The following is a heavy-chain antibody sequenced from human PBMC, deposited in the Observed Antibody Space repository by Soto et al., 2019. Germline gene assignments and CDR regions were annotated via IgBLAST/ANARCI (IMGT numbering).Heavy chain of an antibody. D-gene: IGHD3-10*01. Sequence: EVQLLESGGGLVQPGGSLRLSCAASGFGFSNYAMTWVRQAPGKGLEWVSSITTNGATTYYADSVKGRFTISRDNSKNLLYRQMTSLRAEDSAVYHGAKRAWRESSGSSDSWGQGTLVTVSS. V-gene: IGHV3-23*01. J-gene: IGHJ5*01. CDR1: GFGFSNYA. CDR3: AKRAWRESSGSSDS. CDR2: ITTNGATT.